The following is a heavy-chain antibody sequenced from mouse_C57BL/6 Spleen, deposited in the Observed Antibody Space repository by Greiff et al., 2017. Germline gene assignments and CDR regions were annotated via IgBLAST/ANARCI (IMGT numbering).Heavy chain of an antibody. CDR3: AAYDYEGYAMDY. D-gene: IGHD2-4*01. CDR1: GYTFTSYW. V-gene: IGHV1-52*01. CDR2: IDPSDSET. Sequence: QVQLKESGAELVRPGSSVKLSCKASGYTFTSYWMHWVKQRPIQGLEWIGNIDPSDSETHYNQKFKDKATLTVDKSSSTAYMQLSSLTSEDSAVYYCAAYDYEGYAMDYWGQGTSVTVSS. J-gene: IGHJ4*01.